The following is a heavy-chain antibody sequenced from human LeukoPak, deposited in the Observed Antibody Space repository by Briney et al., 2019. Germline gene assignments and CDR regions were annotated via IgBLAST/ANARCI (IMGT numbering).Heavy chain of an antibody. CDR1: GGSFSGYY. D-gene: IGHD5-12*01. CDR2: INHSGST. J-gene: IGHJ4*02. V-gene: IGHV4-34*01. Sequence: XETLSLTCAVYGGSFSGYYWSWIRQPPGKGLEWIGEINHSGSTNYNPSLKSRVTISVDTSKNQFSLKLSSVTAADTAVYYCAQYSGYDFYYWGQGTLVTVSS. CDR3: AQYSGYDFYY.